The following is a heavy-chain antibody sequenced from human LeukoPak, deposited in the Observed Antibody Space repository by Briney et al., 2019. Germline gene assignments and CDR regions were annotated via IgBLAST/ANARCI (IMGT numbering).Heavy chain of an antibody. J-gene: IGHJ4*02. D-gene: IGHD6-13*01. CDR3: ARDPTQGAAAGTFDY. V-gene: IGHV3-48*03. CDR1: GFTFSSYE. CDR2: ISSSGSTI. Sequence: GGSLRLSCAASGFTFSSYEMNWVRQAPGKGLEWVSYISSSGSTICYADSVKGRFTISRDNAKNSLYLQMNSLRAEDTAVYYCARDPTQGAAAGTFDYWGQGTLVTVSS.